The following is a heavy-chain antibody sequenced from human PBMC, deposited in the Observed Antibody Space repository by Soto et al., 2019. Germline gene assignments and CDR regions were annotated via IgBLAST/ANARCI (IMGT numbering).Heavy chain of an antibody. D-gene: IGHD6-19*01. CDR2: INSDGSST. J-gene: IGHJ1*01. V-gene: IGHV3-74*01. Sequence: GGSLRLSCVTSGFTFSGYWMHWVRQAPGKGLVWVSRINSDGSSTIYADSVKGRFTISRDNAKNTLYLQMNSLRAEDTAVYYCARDSPQLSYWGQGTLVTVSS. CDR3: ARDSPQLSY. CDR1: GFTFSGYW.